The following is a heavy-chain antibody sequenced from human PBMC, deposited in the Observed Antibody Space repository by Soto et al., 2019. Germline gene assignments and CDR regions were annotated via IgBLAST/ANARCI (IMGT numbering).Heavy chain of an antibody. CDR3: AVFGYSKGYAY. J-gene: IGHJ4*02. CDR1: GHTSNSYV. CDR2: VIPLLGSV. V-gene: IGHV1-69*06. D-gene: IGHD5-12*01. Sequence: QVQLVQSGAEVKKPGSSVKVSCRASGHTSNSYVIMWVRQAPGQGHELMGGVIPLLGSVAYEQDVRGRVNITAAKSTKTAHIEITKLRYGDTAVYYCAVFGYSKGYAYWGQGTQVTVSS.